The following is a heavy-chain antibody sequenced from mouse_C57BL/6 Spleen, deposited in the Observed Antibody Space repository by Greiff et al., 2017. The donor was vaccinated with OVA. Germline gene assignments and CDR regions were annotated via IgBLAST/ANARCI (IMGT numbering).Heavy chain of an antibody. V-gene: IGHV1-50*01. CDR1: GYTFTSYW. Sequence: QVQLKQPGAELVKPGASVKLSCKASGYTFTSYWMQWVKQRPGQGLEWIGEIDPSDSYTNYNQKFKGKATLTVDTSSSTAYMQPSSLTSEDSAVYYCARNWGGGVSYYFDYWGQGTTLTVSS. CDR2: IDPSDSYT. J-gene: IGHJ2*01. CDR3: ARNWGGGVSYYFDY. D-gene: IGHD4-1*01.